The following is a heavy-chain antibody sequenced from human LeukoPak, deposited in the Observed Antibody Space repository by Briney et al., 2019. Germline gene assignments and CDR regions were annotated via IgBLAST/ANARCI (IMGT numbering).Heavy chain of an antibody. V-gene: IGHV3-30-3*01. D-gene: IGHD3-22*01. CDR3: ARDRAPQYYYDSSGYFSIPVY. J-gene: IGHJ4*02. CDR2: MSYDGSNK. CDR1: GFTFSSYA. Sequence: GGSLRLSCAASGFTFSSYAMHWVRQAPGKGLEWVAVMSYDGSNKYYADSVKGRFTISRDNSKNTLYLQMNSLRAEDTAVYYCARDRAPQYYYDSSGYFSIPVYWGQGTLVTVSS.